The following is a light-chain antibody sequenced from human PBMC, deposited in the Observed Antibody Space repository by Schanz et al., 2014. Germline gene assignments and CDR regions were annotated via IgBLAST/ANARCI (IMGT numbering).Light chain of an antibody. V-gene: IGLV2-14*02. CDR3: SSYTSSSTLVV. Sequence: QSALTQPASVSGSPGQSITISCTATTNYGGSYNLVSWYQQSPGKAPQLMIYDVSYRPSGVSNRFSGSKSGNTASLTISGLQAEDEADYYCSSYTSSSTLVVFGGGTKVTVL. J-gene: IGLJ2*01. CDR1: TNYGGSYNL. CDR2: DVS.